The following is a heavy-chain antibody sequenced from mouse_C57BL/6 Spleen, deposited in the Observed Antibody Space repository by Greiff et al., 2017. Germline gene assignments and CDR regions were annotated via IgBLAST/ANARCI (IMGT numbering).Heavy chain of an antibody. CDR2: FRLKSDNYAT. J-gene: IGHJ2*01. CDR1: GFTFSNYW. CDR3: TQYRTGYFDY. D-gene: IGHD4-1*01. Sequence: EVKVEESGGGLVQPGGSMKLSCVASGFTFSNYWMNWARQSPEKGLEWVAQFRLKSDNYATHYAESVKGRFTISRDDSKSSVYLQMNNLRAEDTGIYYCTQYRTGYFDYWGQGTTLTVSS. V-gene: IGHV6-3*01.